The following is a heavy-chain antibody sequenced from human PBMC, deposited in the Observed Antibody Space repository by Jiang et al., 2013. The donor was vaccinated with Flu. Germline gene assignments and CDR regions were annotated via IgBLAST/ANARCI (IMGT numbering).Heavy chain of an antibody. CDR2: INPNSGGT. Sequence: GAEVKKPGASVKVSCKASGYTFTGYYMHWVRQAPGQGLEWMGWINPNSGGTNYAQKFQGWVTMTRDTSISTAYMELSRLRSDDTAVYYCARAQMSGNYYYGMDVWGQGTTVTVSS. CDR1: GYTFTGYY. V-gene: IGHV1-2*04. CDR3: ARAQMSGNYYYGMDV. J-gene: IGHJ6*02. D-gene: IGHD6-25*01.